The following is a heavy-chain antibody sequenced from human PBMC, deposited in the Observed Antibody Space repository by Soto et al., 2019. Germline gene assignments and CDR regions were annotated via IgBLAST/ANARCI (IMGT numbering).Heavy chain of an antibody. Sequence: EVQLVESGGGLVQPGGSLRLSCAASGFTFSNAWMSWVRQAPGKGLEWVGRIKSKTDGGTTDYAAPVKGRFTISRDDSKNTLYLQMNSLKTEDTAVYYCTTDQKPWRSVMVRGDSFDYWGQGTLVTVSS. D-gene: IGHD3-10*01. J-gene: IGHJ4*02. CDR2: IKSKTDGGTT. V-gene: IGHV3-15*01. CDR1: GFTFSNAW. CDR3: TTDQKPWRSVMVRGDSFDY.